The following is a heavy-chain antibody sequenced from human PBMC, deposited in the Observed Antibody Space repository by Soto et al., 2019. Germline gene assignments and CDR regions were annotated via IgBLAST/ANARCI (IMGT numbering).Heavy chain of an antibody. CDR2: IHYSGSP. CDR3: AKCDSGTYPNYYYAMDV. Sequence: SETLSLTCTVSGGSVSSGTDYWSWIRQSPGKGLEWIGYIHYSGSPNYNPPLKSRVTISVDTSKNQFSLKLTSVTAADTAFYYCAKCDSGTYPNYYYAMDVWGQGTTVTVSS. J-gene: IGHJ6*02. CDR1: GGSVSSGTDY. V-gene: IGHV4-61*01. D-gene: IGHD1-26*01.